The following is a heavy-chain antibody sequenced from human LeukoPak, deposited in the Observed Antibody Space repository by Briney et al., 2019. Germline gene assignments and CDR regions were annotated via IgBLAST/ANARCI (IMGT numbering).Heavy chain of an antibody. J-gene: IGHJ5*02. CDR3: ASTGSSSNWYFDP. V-gene: IGHV4-59*08. Sequence: SETLSLTCTVSGGSIGSSYWSWIRXXXXXXXXXIGYIYYSGSTNYHPSLKSRGTISVDTSKNQLSLRLTSVTAADTAVYYCASTGSSSNWYFDPWGQGTLVTVSS. CDR1: GGSIGSSY. D-gene: IGHD6-13*01. CDR2: IYYSGST.